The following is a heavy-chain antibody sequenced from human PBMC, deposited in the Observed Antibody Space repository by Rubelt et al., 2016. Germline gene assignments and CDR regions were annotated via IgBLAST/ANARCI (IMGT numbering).Heavy chain of an antibody. J-gene: IGHJ4*02. V-gene: IGHV4-39*01. CDR2: VYYSGST. Sequence: QLQLQESGPGLVKPSETLSLTCTVSGGSISSSSYYWGCIRQPPGKGLEWIGSVYYSGSTYYKPSLKSRVTISVDTSKNLCSLRMSAGTAADTAVYYCARQWPGAEAAFDYWGQGTLVTVSS. D-gene: IGHD6-13*01. CDR3: ARQWPGAEAAFDY. CDR1: GGSISSSSYY.